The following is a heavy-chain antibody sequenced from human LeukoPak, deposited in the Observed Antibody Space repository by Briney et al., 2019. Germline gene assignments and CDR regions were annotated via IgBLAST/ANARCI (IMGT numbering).Heavy chain of an antibody. J-gene: IGHJ4*02. Sequence: GGSLRLSCAVSGLTFSRYAMSWVRQAPGKGLEWVSSISSSSSYIYYADSVKGRFTISRDNAKNSLYLQMNSLRAEDTAVYYCARDRSYYCGGDCPYYFDYWGQGTLVTVSS. V-gene: IGHV3-21*01. D-gene: IGHD2-21*02. CDR2: ISSSSSYI. CDR3: ARDRSYYCGGDCPYYFDY. CDR1: GLTFSRYA.